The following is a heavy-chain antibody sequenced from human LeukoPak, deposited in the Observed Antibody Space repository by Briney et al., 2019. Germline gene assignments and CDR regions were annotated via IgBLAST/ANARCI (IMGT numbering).Heavy chain of an antibody. CDR1: GGTFSSYA. J-gene: IGHJ4*02. D-gene: IGHD5-18*01. V-gene: IGHV1-69*05. CDR3: ARGGTAMVAYDY. CDR2: IIPIFGTA. Sequence: GASVKVSCKASGGTFSSYAISWVRQAPGQGLEWMGGIIPIFGTASYAQKFQGRVTMTRDTSTSTVYMELSSLRSEDTAVYYCARGGTAMVAYDYWGQGTLVTVSS.